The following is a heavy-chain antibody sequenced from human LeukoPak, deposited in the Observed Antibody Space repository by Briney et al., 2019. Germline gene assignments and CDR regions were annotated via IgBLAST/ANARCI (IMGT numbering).Heavy chain of an antibody. Sequence: GGSLRLSCAASGFTFGNSWVHWVRQAPGKGLVWVSLINADGSTATYADSVKGRFTISRDNARNTLSLQMNSLTIEDTAVYYCVVVVEPPDSDGFDVWGQGTMIAVSS. CDR3: VVVVEPPDSDGFDV. D-gene: IGHD1-14*01. CDR2: INADGSTA. J-gene: IGHJ3*01. V-gene: IGHV3-74*01. CDR1: GFTFGNSW.